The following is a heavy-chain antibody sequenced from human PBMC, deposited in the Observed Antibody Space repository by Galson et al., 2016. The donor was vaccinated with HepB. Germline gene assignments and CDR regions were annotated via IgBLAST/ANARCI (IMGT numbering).Heavy chain of an antibody. Sequence: SVKVSCKAFGYDFPSYGISWVRQAPGQGLEWIGWISVYNGETKYSEKFRDRVTIITDTSTSTAYMEVRSLRSDDKAIFYCARDGWGTGTTPFDYWGQGTLVTVSS. CDR1: GYDFPSYG. CDR3: ARDGWGTGTTPFDY. V-gene: IGHV1-18*01. J-gene: IGHJ4*02. D-gene: IGHD1-1*01. CDR2: ISVYNGET.